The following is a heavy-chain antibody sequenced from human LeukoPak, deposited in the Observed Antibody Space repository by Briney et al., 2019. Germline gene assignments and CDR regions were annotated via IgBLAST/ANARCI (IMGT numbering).Heavy chain of an antibody. CDR1: GFTFSTYS. J-gene: IGHJ3*02. D-gene: IGHD3-10*01. V-gene: IGHV3-48*01. Sequence: GGSLRLSCAASGFTFSTYSMNWVRQAPGKGLEWVSYISFSTSTIYYADSVKGRFTISRDNAKNALYLQMNSLRAEDTAMYYCARDTHYYGSGSPAFDIWGQGTMVTVSS. CDR3: ARDTHYYGSGSPAFDI. CDR2: ISFSTSTI.